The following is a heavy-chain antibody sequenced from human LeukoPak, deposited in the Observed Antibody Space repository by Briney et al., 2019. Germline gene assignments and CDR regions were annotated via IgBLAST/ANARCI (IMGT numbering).Heavy chain of an antibody. CDR1: GFIFSNSW. J-gene: IGHJ4*02. Sequence: GGSLRLSCAASGFIFSNSWMSWVRQAPGKGLEWVANINQDGSEKYYADSVKGRFTISRDNAKNSLSLQMNSLRAEDTAVYYCARGPHWGRGTLVTVSS. V-gene: IGHV3-7*01. CDR3: ARGPH. CDR2: INQDGSEK.